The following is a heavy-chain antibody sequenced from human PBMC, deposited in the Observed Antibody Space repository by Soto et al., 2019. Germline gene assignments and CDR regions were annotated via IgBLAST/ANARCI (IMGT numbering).Heavy chain of an antibody. D-gene: IGHD6-19*01. V-gene: IGHV4-59*08. CDR3: VRHTSGWSKFDY. Sequence: SETLSLTCVVSGGSISNYYWSWIRQPPGKGLEWIGFIYETGSTDYNPSLKGRVTISVDTSKSQFSLNLRSATAADTAVYYCVRHTSGWSKFDYWGQGTLVTVSS. CDR1: GGSISNYY. J-gene: IGHJ4*02. CDR2: IYETGST.